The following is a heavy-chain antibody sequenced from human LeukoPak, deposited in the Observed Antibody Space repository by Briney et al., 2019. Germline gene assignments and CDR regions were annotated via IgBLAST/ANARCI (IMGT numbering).Heavy chain of an antibody. D-gene: IGHD3-10*01. V-gene: IGHV1-69*05. CDR2: IIPIFGTA. CDR1: GDTFSSYA. CDR3: ARGGSSRGDRFDY. Sequence: SVKVSCKASGDTFSSYAIGWVRQAPGQGLEWIGRIIPIFGTANYAQKFQGRVTITTDESTSTAYMELSSLRSEDTAVYYCARGGSSRGDRFDYWGQGTLVTVSS. J-gene: IGHJ4*02.